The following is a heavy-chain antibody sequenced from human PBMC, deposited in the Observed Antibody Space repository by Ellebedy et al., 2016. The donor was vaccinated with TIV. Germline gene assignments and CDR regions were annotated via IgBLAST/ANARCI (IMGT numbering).Heavy chain of an antibody. J-gene: IGHJ3*02. Sequence: GGSLRLXCAASGFTFSSYGMHWVRQAPGKGLEWVAVIWYDGSNKYYADSVKGRFTISRDNSKNTLYLQMTSLRAEDTAVYYCAGDLSRWSDAFDIWGQGTMVTVSS. V-gene: IGHV3-33*01. CDR3: AGDLSRWSDAFDI. CDR1: GFTFSSYG. CDR2: IWYDGSNK. D-gene: IGHD4-23*01.